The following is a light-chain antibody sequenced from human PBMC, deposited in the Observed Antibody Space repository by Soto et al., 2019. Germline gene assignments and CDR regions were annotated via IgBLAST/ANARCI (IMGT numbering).Light chain of an antibody. CDR3: QQYDNLPLP. CDR2: DAY. Sequence: DIQMTQSPSSLSASVGDRVTITCQASQDISNYLNWYQQKPGKAPKLLIYDAYNLETGLPSRFSGKGSGTDFTFTISSLQPEDIATYYCQQYDNLPLPFGPGTKVDIK. J-gene: IGKJ3*01. V-gene: IGKV1-33*01. CDR1: QDISNY.